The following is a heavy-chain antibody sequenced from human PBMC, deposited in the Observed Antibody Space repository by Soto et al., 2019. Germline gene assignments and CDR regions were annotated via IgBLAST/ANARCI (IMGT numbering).Heavy chain of an antibody. D-gene: IGHD2-2*02. CDR3: ARQGYCSNTACYTVDY. V-gene: IGHV5-51*01. J-gene: IGHJ4*02. CDR1: GYSFTNYR. Sequence: GESLKISCTGSGYSFTNYRIGWVRQMPGKGLEWMGIIYPGDSNTRYSPSFQGQVTVSADKSISTAYLQWSSLKASDTAMYFCARQGYCSNTACYTVDYWGQGTLVTVSS. CDR2: IYPGDSNT.